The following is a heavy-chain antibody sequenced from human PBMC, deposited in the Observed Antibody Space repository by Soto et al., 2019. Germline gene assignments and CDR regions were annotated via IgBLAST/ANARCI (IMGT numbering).Heavy chain of an antibody. V-gene: IGHV4-61*01. Sequence: NPSETLSLTCTVSGGSVSSGSYYWSWIRQPPGKGLEWIGYIYYSGSTNYNPSLKSRVTISVDTSKNQFPLKLSSVTAADTAVYYCARRGSDAFDIWGQGTMVTVSS. CDR3: ARRGSDAFDI. CDR2: IYYSGST. CDR1: GGSVSSGSYY. J-gene: IGHJ3*02.